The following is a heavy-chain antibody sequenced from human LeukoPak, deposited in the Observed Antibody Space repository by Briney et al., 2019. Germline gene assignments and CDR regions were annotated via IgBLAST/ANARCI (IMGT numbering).Heavy chain of an antibody. J-gene: IGHJ4*02. V-gene: IGHV1-69*04. CDR3: AAISFLEWFDDNDY. D-gene: IGHD3-3*01. Sequence: SVKVSCKASGGTFSSYAISWVRQAPGQGLEWMGRIIPILGIANYAQKFQGRVTITADKSTSTAYMELSSLRSEDTAVYYCAAISFLEWFDDNDYWGQGTLVTVSS. CDR2: IIPILGIA. CDR1: GGTFSSYA.